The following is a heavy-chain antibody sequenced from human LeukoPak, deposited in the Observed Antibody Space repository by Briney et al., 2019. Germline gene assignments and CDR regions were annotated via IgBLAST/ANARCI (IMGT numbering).Heavy chain of an antibody. J-gene: IGHJ4*02. CDR3: VEDVVVIVAAKPGI. V-gene: IGHV3-23*01. Sequence: PGGSLRLSCAASGFSFSTYAMGWVRQAPGKGLEWVSSISGTGDSTYYADAVKGRFTISRDNSKNTLYLQMNRLRAEDTAVYYCVEDVVVIVAAKPGIWGQGTLVTVSS. CDR1: GFSFSTYA. D-gene: IGHD2-15*01. CDR2: ISGTGDST.